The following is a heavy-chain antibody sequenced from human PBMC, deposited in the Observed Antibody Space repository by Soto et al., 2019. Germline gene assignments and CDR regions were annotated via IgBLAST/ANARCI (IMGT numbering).Heavy chain of an antibody. CDR3: ARNFAAGDY. Sequence: ASVKVSCKVSGYTLTELSMHWVRQAPGKGLEWMGGFDPEDGETIYAQKFQGRVTMTGDTSTDTAYMELSSLTSEDTAVYYCARNFAAGDYWGQGTLVTVSS. CDR1: GYTLTELS. CDR2: FDPEDGET. J-gene: IGHJ4*02. V-gene: IGHV1-24*01.